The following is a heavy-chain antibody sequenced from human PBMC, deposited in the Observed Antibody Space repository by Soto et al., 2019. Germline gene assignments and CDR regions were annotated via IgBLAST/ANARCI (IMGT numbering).Heavy chain of an antibody. CDR2: IIPIFGTA. CDR3: ASCSGWYDLPNWFDP. J-gene: IGHJ5*02. D-gene: IGHD6-19*01. Sequence: QVQLVQSGAEVKKPGSSVKVSCKASGGTFSSYAISWVRQAPGQGLEWMGGIIPIFGTANYAQKFQGRVTMTADESTSTAYMDVSSLRSEDTAVYYCASCSGWYDLPNWFDPWCQGTLVTVSS. V-gene: IGHV1-69*01. CDR1: GGTFSSYA.